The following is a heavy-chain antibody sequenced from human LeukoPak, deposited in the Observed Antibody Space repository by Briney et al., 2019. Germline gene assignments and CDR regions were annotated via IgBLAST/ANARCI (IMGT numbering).Heavy chain of an antibody. Sequence: GGSLRLSCAASGFTVSDYYMSWIRQAPGKGLEWVSYISSSGSTIYYADSVKGRFTISRDNAKNSLYLQMNSLRAEDTAVYYCSRLYVQYGSGPPHWGQGTLVTVSS. CDR2: ISSSGSTI. CDR1: GFTVSDYY. V-gene: IGHV3-11*01. J-gene: IGHJ4*02. D-gene: IGHD3-10*01. CDR3: SRLYVQYGSGPPH.